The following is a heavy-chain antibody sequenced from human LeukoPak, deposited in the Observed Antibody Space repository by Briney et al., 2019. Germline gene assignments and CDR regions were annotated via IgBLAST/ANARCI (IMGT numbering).Heavy chain of an antibody. D-gene: IGHD3-10*01. CDR1: GFTFSSYW. Sequence: GGSLRLSCAASGFTFSSYWMSWVRQAPGKGLEWVAVISYDGSNKYYADSVKGRFTISRDNAKNSLYVQMSSLRAEDTAVYYCARGYRTYYYGSGMSHWGQGTLVTVSS. CDR3: ARGYRTYYYGSGMSH. CDR2: ISYDGSNK. V-gene: IGHV3-30*03. J-gene: IGHJ4*02.